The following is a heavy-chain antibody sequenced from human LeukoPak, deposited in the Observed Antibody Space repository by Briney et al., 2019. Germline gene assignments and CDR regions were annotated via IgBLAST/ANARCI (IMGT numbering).Heavy chain of an antibody. J-gene: IGHJ4*02. D-gene: IGHD3-22*01. CDR2: ISGSGDNT. CDR1: GFTFSSYA. CDR3: AKGSYYDSSGSFYFDY. Sequence: GGPLRLSCAASGFTFSSYAMSWVRQAPGKGLEWDSGISGSGDNTYYADSVKGRFTISRDNSKNTLYVQVNSLGTEDTAAYYCAKGSYYDSSGSFYFDYWGQGTLVTVSS. V-gene: IGHV3-23*01.